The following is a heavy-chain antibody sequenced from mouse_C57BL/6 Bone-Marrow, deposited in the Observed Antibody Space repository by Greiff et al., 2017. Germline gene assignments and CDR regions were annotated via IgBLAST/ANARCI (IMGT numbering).Heavy chain of an antibody. D-gene: IGHD2-5*01. V-gene: IGHV1-47*01. CDR3: ARRSYSNPYYYAMDY. CDR1: GYTFTTYP. J-gene: IGHJ4*01. CDR2: FHPYNDDT. Sequence: VQLQESGAELVKPGASVKMSCKASGYTFTTYPIEWMKQNHGKSLEWIGNFHPYNDDTKYNEKFKGKATLTVEKSSSTVYLELSRLTSDDSAVYYCARRSYSNPYYYAMDYWGQGTSVTVSS.